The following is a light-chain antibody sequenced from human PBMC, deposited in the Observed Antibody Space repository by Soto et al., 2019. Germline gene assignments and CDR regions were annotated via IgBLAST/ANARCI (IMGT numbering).Light chain of an antibody. J-gene: IGLJ1*01. CDR2: YDS. CDR3: HVWHSYSQHVV. V-gene: IGLV3-21*04. CDR1: NIGSKT. Sequence: SYELTQPPSVSVAPGKTARITCEGDNIGSKTVHWYQQKPGQAPLLVIYYDSDRPSGIPERFSGSNSGNTATLTIRRVEAGDEADYYCHVWHSYSQHVVFGSGTKLTVL.